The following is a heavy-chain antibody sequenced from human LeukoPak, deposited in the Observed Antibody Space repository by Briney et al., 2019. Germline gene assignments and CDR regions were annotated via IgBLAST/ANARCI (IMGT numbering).Heavy chain of an antibody. D-gene: IGHD6-19*01. CDR1: GFSFSTYW. CDR2: IRQDGSEK. J-gene: IGHJ6*04. V-gene: IGHV3-7*01. CDR3: AKESKGYSSGLDV. Sequence: GGSLRLSCEASGFSFSTYWMSWVRQAPGKGLEWVANIRQDGSEKYYVDSVKGRFTISRDIAKQSVFLQMNSLRVEDTAVYYCAKESKGYSSGLDVWGKGTTVTISS.